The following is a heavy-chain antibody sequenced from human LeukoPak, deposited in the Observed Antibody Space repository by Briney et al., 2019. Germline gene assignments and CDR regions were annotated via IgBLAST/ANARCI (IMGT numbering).Heavy chain of an antibody. J-gene: IGHJ4*02. D-gene: IGHD1-1*01. V-gene: IGHV1-2*02. CDR3: ARGNWNDPNFDY. CDR1: GYTFTGYY. Sequence: ASLKVSCKASGYTFTGYYIHWVRQAPGQGLEWMGWINPNSDGINYAQKFQGRVTMTRDTSISTAYMELSRLRSDDTAVYYCARGNWNDPNFDYWGQGTLVTVSS. CDR2: INPNSDGI.